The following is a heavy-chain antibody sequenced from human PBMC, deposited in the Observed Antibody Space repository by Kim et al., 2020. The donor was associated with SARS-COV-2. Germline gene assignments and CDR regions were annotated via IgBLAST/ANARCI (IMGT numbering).Heavy chain of an antibody. CDR2: IYPGDSDT. D-gene: IGHD4-17*01. V-gene: IGHV5-51*01. CDR3: ARRSYGDYLDYLDY. CDR1: GYTFTTYW. J-gene: IGHJ4*02. Sequence: GESLKISCKGSGYTFTTYWIGWVRQMPGKGLEWMGIIYPGDSDTRYSPSFQGQVTISVDKSISTAYLQWSSLKASDTAMYYCARRSYGDYLDYLDYWGQGTLVTVSS.